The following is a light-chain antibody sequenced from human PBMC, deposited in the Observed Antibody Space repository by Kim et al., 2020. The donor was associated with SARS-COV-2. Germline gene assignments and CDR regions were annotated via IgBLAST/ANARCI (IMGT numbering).Light chain of an antibody. J-gene: IGKJ4*01. Sequence: EIVLTQSPATLSLSLGERATLSCRASQTVGSYLAWYQQRPGHPPRLLIYDVSTRATGIPARFSGSGSGTDFTLTISSLEPEDFAVYYCQQRSNWLTFGGGTKVDIK. CDR1: QTVGSY. CDR2: DVS. CDR3: QQRSNWLT. V-gene: IGKV3-11*01.